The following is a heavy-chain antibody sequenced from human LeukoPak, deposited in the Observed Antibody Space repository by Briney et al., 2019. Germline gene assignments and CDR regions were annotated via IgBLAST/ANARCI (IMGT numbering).Heavy chain of an antibody. D-gene: IGHD1-1*01. CDR1: GFTFSDYT. CDR3: VRHRTASDY. V-gene: IGHV3-21*01. Sequence: GGSLRLSCAASGFTFSDYTMSWVRQAPGKGLEWVSSITPRGDYIYYADSLKGRFTISRDNAKNSLYLQMSSLRAEDTAVYYCVRHRTASDYWGQGALVTVSS. CDR2: ITPRGDYI. J-gene: IGHJ4*02.